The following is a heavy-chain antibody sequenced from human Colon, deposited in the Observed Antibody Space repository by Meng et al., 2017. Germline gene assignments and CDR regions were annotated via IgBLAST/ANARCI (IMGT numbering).Heavy chain of an antibody. V-gene: IGHV4-30-4*01. Sequence: QVQLQESGPGVAKPSQTLSLTCTSSGGSINSADYYWNWIRQSPGKGLEWLGYIHSSGNTYYTPSLKSRLTMSLDTSKNQFSLRLTSVTAADTAVYYCARNPVIPDARTFDFWGQGALVTVSS. CDR2: IHSSGNT. D-gene: IGHD2-2*01. CDR3: ARNPVIPDARTFDF. J-gene: IGHJ4*02. CDR1: GGSINSADYY.